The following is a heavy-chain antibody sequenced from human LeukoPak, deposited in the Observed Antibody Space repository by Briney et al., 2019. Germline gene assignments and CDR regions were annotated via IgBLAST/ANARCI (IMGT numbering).Heavy chain of an antibody. CDR3: ARDQDIVVVVAALRQREMGGFDP. CDR1: GYTFTNYD. D-gene: IGHD2-15*01. J-gene: IGHJ5*02. Sequence: ASVTVSCKASGYTFTNYDINWVRQATGQGPEWMGWMNPKSGNTVYAQKFQGRVTMTRNTSISTAYMELSSLRSDDTAVYYCARDQDIVVVVAALRQREMGGFDPWGQGTLVTVSS. V-gene: IGHV1-8*01. CDR2: MNPKSGNT.